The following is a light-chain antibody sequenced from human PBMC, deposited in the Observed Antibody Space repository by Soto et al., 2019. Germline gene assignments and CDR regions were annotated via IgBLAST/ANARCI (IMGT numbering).Light chain of an antibody. Sequence: EIVMTQSPATMSVSPWERATLSCRASQSMGSNVAWYQQKPGQAPRLLLYGASNRATDIPDRFSGRGSGTDFTLTISRLEPEDFAVYYCQQYGSSPPSSTFGQGTRLEIK. CDR1: QSMGSN. CDR2: GAS. CDR3: QQYGSSPPSST. V-gene: IGKV3-20*01. J-gene: IGKJ5*01.